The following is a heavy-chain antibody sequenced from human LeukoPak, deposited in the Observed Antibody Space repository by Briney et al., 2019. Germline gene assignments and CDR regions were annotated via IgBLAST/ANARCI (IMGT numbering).Heavy chain of an antibody. CDR3: ARTVRYFDWLTHLDY. CDR1: GGSFSGYY. Sequence: KPSETLSLTCAVYGGSFSGYYWSWIRQPPGKGLEWIREINHSGSTNYNPSLKSRVTISVDTSKNQFPLQLSSVTAPDTAVYYCARTVRYFDWLTHLDYWGQGTLVTVSS. J-gene: IGHJ4*02. D-gene: IGHD3-9*01. V-gene: IGHV4-34*01. CDR2: INHSGST.